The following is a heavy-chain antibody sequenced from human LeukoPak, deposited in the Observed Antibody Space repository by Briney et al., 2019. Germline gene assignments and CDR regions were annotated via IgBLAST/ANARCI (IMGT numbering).Heavy chain of an antibody. CDR3: AKFSEYYYDSSGYYYFDY. CDR1: GFTFSSYA. D-gene: IGHD3-22*01. Sequence: PGGSLRLSCAASGFTFSSYAMSWVRQAPGKGLEWVSAISGSGDSTYYGDSVKGRFTISRDNSKNTLYLQMNSLRAEDTAVYHCAKFSEYYYDSSGYYYFDYWGQGTLVTVSS. CDR2: ISGSGDST. J-gene: IGHJ4*02. V-gene: IGHV3-23*01.